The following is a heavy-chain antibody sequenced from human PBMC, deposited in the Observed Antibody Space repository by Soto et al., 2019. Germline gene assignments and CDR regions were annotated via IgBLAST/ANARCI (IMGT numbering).Heavy chain of an antibody. CDR1: CGSISSGGYS. CDR2: IYHSGST. J-gene: IGHJ6*03. CDR3: ARRGRGSSTSWYYMDV. V-gene: IGHV4-30-2*01. D-gene: IGHD2-2*01. Sequence: PSETLSLTCAVSCGSISSGGYSWSWIRQPPGKGLEWIGYIYHSGSTYYNPSLKSRVTISVDRSKNQFSLKLSSVTAADTAVYYCARRGRGSSTSWYYMDVWGKGTTVTVSS.